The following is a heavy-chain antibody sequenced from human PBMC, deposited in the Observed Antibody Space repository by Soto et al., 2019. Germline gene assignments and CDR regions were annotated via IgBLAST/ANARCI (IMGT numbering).Heavy chain of an antibody. D-gene: IGHD6-13*01. CDR1: GYTFATYG. V-gene: IGHV1-18*01. Sequence: ASVKVSCKASGYTFATYGFSCVRQAPGQGLEWMGWISASNGNTNYAQKLRGRVTMTTDTSTSTAYMELRSLRSDDTAVFYCARSGRSWNLREFDYWGQGTLVTVYS. J-gene: IGHJ4*02. CDR2: ISASNGNT. CDR3: ARSGRSWNLREFDY.